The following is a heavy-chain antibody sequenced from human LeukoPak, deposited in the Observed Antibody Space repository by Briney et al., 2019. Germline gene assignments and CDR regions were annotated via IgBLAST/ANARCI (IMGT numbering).Heavy chain of an antibody. J-gene: IGHJ4*02. V-gene: IGHV1-2*02. D-gene: IGHD2-21*01. CDR1: GYTFTNYY. CDR2: IIPDSGGA. CDR3: STEDKYCGGANCGKY. Sequence: VASVKVSCKTSGYTFTNYYVHWVRQAPGQGLEWMGYIIPDSGGADYDQRFQGRVTMTRDKSISTVYMELSSLRSDDTAVYYCSTEDKYCGGANCGKYWGQGTLVTVSS.